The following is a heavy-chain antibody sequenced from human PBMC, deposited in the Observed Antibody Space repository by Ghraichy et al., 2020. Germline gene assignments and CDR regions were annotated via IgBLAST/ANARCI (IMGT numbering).Heavy chain of an antibody. V-gene: IGHV3-30*18. CDR2: ISYDGSNK. CDR1: GFTFNSYG. D-gene: IGHD3-22*01. Sequence: GGSLRLSCAASGFTFNSYGMHWVRQAPGKGLEWVAVISYDGSNKYYADSVKGRFTISRDNSKNTLYLQMNSLRAEDTAVYYCAKDLALYYYDSSGYYHSGLDYWGQGTLVTVSS. CDR3: AKDLALYYYDSSGYYHSGLDY. J-gene: IGHJ4*02.